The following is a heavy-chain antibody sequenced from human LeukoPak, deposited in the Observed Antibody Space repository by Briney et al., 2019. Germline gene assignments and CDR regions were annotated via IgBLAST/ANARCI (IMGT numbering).Heavy chain of an antibody. CDR3: ARDLRDGYNYEGIGWFDP. CDR1: GGTFSSYA. D-gene: IGHD5-24*01. Sequence: SVKVSCKASGGTFSSYAISWVRQAPGQGLEWMGGIIPIFGTANYAQKFQGRVTITADESTSTAYTELSSLRSEDTAVYYCARDLRDGYNYEGIGWFDPWGQGTLVTVSS. V-gene: IGHV1-69*13. J-gene: IGHJ5*02. CDR2: IIPIFGTA.